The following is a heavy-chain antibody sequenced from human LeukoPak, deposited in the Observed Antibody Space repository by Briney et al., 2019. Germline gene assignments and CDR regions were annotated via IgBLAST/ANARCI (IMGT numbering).Heavy chain of an antibody. CDR1: GFTFSSYS. J-gene: IGHJ3*02. CDR3: ARDKLRFGPNDAFDI. Sequence: GGSLRLSCAASGFTFSSYSMNWVRQAPGKGLEWVSSISSSSSYIYYADSVKGRFTISRDNAKNSLYLQMNSLRAEDTAVYYCARDKLRFGPNDAFDIRGQGTMVTVSS. V-gene: IGHV3-21*01. CDR2: ISSSSSYI. D-gene: IGHD3-16*01.